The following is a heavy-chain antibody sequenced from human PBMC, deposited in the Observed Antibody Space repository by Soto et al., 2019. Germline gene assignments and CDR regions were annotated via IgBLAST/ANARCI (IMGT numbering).Heavy chain of an antibody. CDR2: IIPIFGTA. Sequence: SVKVSCKASGGTFSSYAISWVRQAPGQGLEWMGGIIPIFGTANYAQKFQGRVTITADESTSTAYMELSSLRSEDTAVYYCARASHYYDSSGYLFDWFDPWGQGALVTVSS. CDR3: ARASHYYDSSGYLFDWFDP. J-gene: IGHJ5*02. V-gene: IGHV1-69*13. CDR1: GGTFSSYA. D-gene: IGHD3-22*01.